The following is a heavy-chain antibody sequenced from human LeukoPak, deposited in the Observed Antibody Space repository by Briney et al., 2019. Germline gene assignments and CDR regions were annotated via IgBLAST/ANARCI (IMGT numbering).Heavy chain of an antibody. CDR2: IHYSGTT. Sequence: SETLSLTCNVSGVSIRGSNYYWGLIRQPPGKGLQWIGSIHYSGTTYYNPSLKSRVTISVDTSKNLFSLQLSSVSAADTAVYYCARTSSGPNWFDPWGQGTLVTVSS. CDR1: GVSIRGSNYY. V-gene: IGHV4-39*02. J-gene: IGHJ5*02. D-gene: IGHD3-22*01. CDR3: ARTSSGPNWFDP.